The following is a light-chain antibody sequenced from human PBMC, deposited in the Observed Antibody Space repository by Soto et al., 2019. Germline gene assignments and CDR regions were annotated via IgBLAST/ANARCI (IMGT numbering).Light chain of an antibody. CDR2: AAS. CDR3: QRSFSTPLT. V-gene: IGKV1-39*01. J-gene: IGKJ4*01. CDR1: QSISSY. Sequence: DIQMTQSPSSLSASVGDRVTITCRASQSISSYLNWYQQKPGKAPKLLIYAASSLLSGVPSRFSGSGSGTDFTLTISSLQPEDFATYYCQRSFSTPLTFGGGTKVEIK.